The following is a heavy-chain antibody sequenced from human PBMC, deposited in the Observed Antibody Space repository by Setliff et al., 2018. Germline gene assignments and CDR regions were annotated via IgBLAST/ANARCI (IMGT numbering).Heavy chain of an antibody. CDR2: IYHDGND. D-gene: IGHD3-22*01. CDR1: GASINSLSW. V-gene: IGHV4-4*02. Sequence: SETLSLTCTVSGASINSLSWWSWVRQPPGKGLEWIGEIYHDGNDKYTPSVHYSPSLKSRVTISIDKSNNQFSLKLTSMTAADTAVYYCARLKYYDSGTYWGSWDYYSSMDVWGKGTTVTVSS. CDR3: ARLKYYDSGTYWGSWDYYSSMDV. J-gene: IGHJ6*04.